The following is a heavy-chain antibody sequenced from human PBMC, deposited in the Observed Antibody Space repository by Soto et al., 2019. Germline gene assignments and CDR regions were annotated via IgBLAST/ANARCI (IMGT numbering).Heavy chain of an antibody. D-gene: IGHD3-3*01. Sequence: ASVKVSCKGSGYTFTGYYVHWVRQAPGQGLEWMGWINPNSGGTNYAQKFQGWVTMTRDTSISTAYMELSRLRSDDTAVYYCARDRPITIFGVVNYYYYGMDVWGQGTTVTVSS. CDR3: ARDRPITIFGVVNYYYYGMDV. J-gene: IGHJ6*02. CDR1: GYTFTGYY. CDR2: INPNSGGT. V-gene: IGHV1-2*04.